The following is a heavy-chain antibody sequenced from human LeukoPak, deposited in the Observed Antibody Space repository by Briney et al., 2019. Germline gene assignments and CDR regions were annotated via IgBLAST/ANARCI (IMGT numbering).Heavy chain of an antibody. J-gene: IGHJ4*02. V-gene: IGHV3-7*01. CDR2: INPDGSNM. CDR3: VSGFLQWLY. D-gene: IGHD3-3*01. Sequence: GGSLRLSCAASGFSFSSYWMSWVRQAPGKGLEWVANINPDGSNMLYVDSVKGRFTISRDNAKNSLYLQMNNLRAEDTAVYFCVSGFLQWLYWGQGTLVTVSS. CDR1: GFSFSSYW.